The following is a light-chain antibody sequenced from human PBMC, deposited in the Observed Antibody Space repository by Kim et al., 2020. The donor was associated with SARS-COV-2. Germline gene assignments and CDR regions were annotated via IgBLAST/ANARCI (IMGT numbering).Light chain of an antibody. V-gene: IGLV3-21*04. Sequence: APGGTARLTGGGHKMGSKSVHWYRQKPGQAPVLVIYYDSDRPSGIPERFSGSNSGNTATLTISSVEAGDEADYYCQVWDTDNDHYVFATGTKVTVL. CDR2: YDS. J-gene: IGLJ1*01. CDR1: KMGSKS. CDR3: QVWDTDNDHYV.